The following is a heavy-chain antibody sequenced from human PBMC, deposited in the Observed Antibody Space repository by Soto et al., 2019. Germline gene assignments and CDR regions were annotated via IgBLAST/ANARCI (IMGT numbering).Heavy chain of an antibody. CDR3: AKEPGGNSDY. J-gene: IGHJ4*02. CDR2: ISWDGGST. V-gene: IGHV3-43*01. Sequence: GGSLRLSCAASGFTFDDYTMHWVRQAPGKGLEWVSLISWDGGSTHYADSVKGRFTISRDNSKNSLYLQMNSLRTEDTALYYCAKEPGGNSDYWGQGTLVTVSS. D-gene: IGHD2-21*02. CDR1: GFTFDDYT.